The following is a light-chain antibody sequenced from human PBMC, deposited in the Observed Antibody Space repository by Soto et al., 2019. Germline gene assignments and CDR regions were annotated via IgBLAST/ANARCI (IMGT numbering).Light chain of an antibody. CDR2: DVS. J-gene: IGLJ2*01. V-gene: IGLV2-14*01. CDR1: SNDIGGYNY. CDR3: SSYTSSSTLL. Sequence: QSALTQPASVSGSPEQSITFSCTGTSNDIGGYNYVSWYQQHPGKAPKFMIFDVSNRPSGVSYRFSGSKSGNTASLTISGLQAEDEADYYCSSYTSSSTLLFGGGTQLTVL.